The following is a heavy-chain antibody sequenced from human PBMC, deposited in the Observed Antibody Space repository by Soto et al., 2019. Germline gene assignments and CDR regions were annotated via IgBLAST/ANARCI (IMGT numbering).Heavy chain of an antibody. CDR1: GYTFTSYA. D-gene: IGHD6-19*01. V-gene: IGHV1-3*01. CDR2: INAGNGNT. J-gene: IGHJ4*02. Sequence: QVQLVQSGAEVKKPGASVKVSCKASGYTFTSYAMHWVRQAPGQRLEWMGWINAGNGNTKYSQKFQGRXTXTXXPSASTAYMELSSLRSEDTAVYYCARGLAPYYFDYWGQGTLVTVSS. CDR3: ARGLAPYYFDY.